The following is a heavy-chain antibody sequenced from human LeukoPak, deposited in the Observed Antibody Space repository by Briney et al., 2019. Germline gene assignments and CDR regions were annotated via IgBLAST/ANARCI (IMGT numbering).Heavy chain of an antibody. V-gene: IGHV1-18*01. J-gene: IGHJ3*01. D-gene: IGHD3-22*01. CDR2: ISAYNGNT. Sequence: ASVEVSCKASGYTFTSYGISWVRQAPGQGLEWMGWISAYNGNTNYAQKLQGRVTITRDTSTSTAYMELNSLTSDDTAVYYCASDTSHTGGYYCREDAFDVWGQGTMVTVSS. CDR3: ASDTSHTGGYYCREDAFDV. CDR1: GYTFTSYG.